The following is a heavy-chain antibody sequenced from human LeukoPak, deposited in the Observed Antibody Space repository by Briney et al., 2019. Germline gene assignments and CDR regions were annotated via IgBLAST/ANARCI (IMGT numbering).Heavy chain of an antibody. CDR3: ARHRRYSSSCSDY. D-gene: IGHD6-13*01. Sequence: GGSLRLSCAASGFTFSSYAMSWVRQAPGKGLEWVSAISGSGASTYYADSVKGRLTISRDNSKDTLYLQVNSLRAEDTAVYYCARHRRYSSSCSDYWGQGTLVTVSS. CDR1: GFTFSSYA. CDR2: ISGSGAST. V-gene: IGHV3-23*01. J-gene: IGHJ4*02.